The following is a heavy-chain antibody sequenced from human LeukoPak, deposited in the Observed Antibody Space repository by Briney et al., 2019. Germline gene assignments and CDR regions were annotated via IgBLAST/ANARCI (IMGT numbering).Heavy chain of an antibody. J-gene: IGHJ5*01. V-gene: IGHV1-18*01. D-gene: IGHD3-3*01. CDR3: ARAANLRFLEWLPFDC. CDR2: ISAYNGNT. Sequence: ASVKVSCKASGYTFTSYGISWVRQAPGQGLEWMGWISAYNGNTNYAQKLQGRVTMTTDTSTSTAYMELRSLRSDDTAVYYCARAANLRFLEWLPFDCWGQGTLVTVSS. CDR1: GYTFTSYG.